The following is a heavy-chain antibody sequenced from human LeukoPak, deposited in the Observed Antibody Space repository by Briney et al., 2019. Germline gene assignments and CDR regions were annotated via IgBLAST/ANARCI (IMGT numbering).Heavy chain of an antibody. D-gene: IGHD3-22*01. CDR1: GFTVSSNY. Sequence: GGSLRLSCAASGFTVSSNYMSWVRQVPGKGLAWVSRINPGNITTYADSVKGRFTISRDNAKNTLYLQMNSLRAEDTAVYYCARPFYFDSIDIWGQGTLVTVSS. CDR2: INPGNIT. J-gene: IGHJ4*02. V-gene: IGHV3-74*01. CDR3: ARPFYFDSIDI.